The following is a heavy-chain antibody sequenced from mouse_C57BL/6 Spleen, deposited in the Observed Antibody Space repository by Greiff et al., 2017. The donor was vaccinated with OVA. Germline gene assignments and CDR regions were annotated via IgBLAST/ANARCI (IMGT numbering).Heavy chain of an antibody. Sequence: VQLVESGADLAKPGASVKLSCKASGYTFTSYWMHWVHQRPGQGLEWIGYINPSCGYSKYTQKFKDKATVTADKSTSTAYMQLSSLTYEDSAVYYCARRTTVVALDDWGQGTTLTVSS. CDR2: INPSCGYS. V-gene: IGHV1-7*01. CDR3: ARRTTVVALDD. D-gene: IGHD1-1*01. J-gene: IGHJ2*01. CDR1: GYTFTSYW.